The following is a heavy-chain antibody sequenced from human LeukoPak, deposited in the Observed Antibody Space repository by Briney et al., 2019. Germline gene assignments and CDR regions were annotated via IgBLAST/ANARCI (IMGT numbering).Heavy chain of an antibody. V-gene: IGHV4-39*01. CDR2: ISYSGSP. CDR1: GGSIRSSSYY. D-gene: IGHD2-2*01. CDR3: ASSDIIVVPAAHYDY. J-gene: IGHJ4*02. Sequence: SETLSLTCTVSGGSIRSSSYYWGWIRQPPGKGLEWIGNISYSGSPYYTPSLKSRVTISVDTSKNQFSLKLSSVTAADTAVYYCASSDIIVVPAAHYDYWGQGTLVTVSS.